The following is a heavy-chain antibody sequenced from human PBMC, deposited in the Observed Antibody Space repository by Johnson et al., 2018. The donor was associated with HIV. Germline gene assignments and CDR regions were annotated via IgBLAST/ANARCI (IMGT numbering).Heavy chain of an antibody. CDR2: IRYDGSSK. Sequence: QVQLVESGGGVVQPGRSLRLSCAASGFTFSSYAMHWVRQAPGKGLEWVAFIRYDGSSKYYGDSVKGRFTISRDNSKNTLYLQLNSLRTEDTAVYYSANEYFEIWGQGKMGNVSS. J-gene: IGHJ3*02. CDR3: ANEYFEI. CDR1: GFTFSSYA. V-gene: IGHV3-30*02.